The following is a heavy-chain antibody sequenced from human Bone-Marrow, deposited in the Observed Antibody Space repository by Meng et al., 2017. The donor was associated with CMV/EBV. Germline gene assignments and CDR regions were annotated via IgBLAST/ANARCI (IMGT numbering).Heavy chain of an antibody. CDR2: ISTSSSYI. CDR1: GFTFSSYS. CDR3: ARNPGTDAFDI. V-gene: IGHV3-21*01. Sequence: GESLKISCVASGFTFSSYSMNWVRQAPGKGLEWVSSISTSSSYIYYGDSVKGRFTISRDNAKNSLYLQMNSLRAEDTAVYYCARNPGTDAFDIWGQGTRVTV. J-gene: IGHJ3*02. D-gene: IGHD3-10*01.